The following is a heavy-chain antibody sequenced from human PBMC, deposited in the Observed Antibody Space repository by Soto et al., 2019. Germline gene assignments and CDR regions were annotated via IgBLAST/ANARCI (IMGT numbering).Heavy chain of an antibody. V-gene: IGHV3-23*01. Sequence: GGSLRLSCAASGFIFSNYAMYWVRQAPGKGLEWVSSIRHSGDRAYYADSVKGWFTISRDNSKNTLYLQMGSVRAEDMSVYYCARANSGYDFNYYYGMDVWGQGTTVTVSS. CDR2: IRHSGDRA. CDR3: ARANSGYDFNYYYGMDV. CDR1: GFIFSNYA. D-gene: IGHD5-12*01. J-gene: IGHJ6*02.